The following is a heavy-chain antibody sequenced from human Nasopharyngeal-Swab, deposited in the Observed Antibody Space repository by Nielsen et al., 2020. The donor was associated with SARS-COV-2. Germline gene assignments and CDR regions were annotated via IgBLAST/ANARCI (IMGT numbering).Heavy chain of an antibody. CDR2: ISGSGSNT. V-gene: IGHV3-23*01. J-gene: IGHJ3*02. D-gene: IGHD2-15*01. Sequence: GESLKISCAASGFTFDNYAMSWVRQPPGRGLEWVSSISGSGSNTYYRDSVKGRFTISRDNSKNTLYLQMNSLRAEDTAVYYCAKLPSYCSGGSCYLAGGAFDIWGQGTMVTVSS. CDR3: AKLPSYCSGGSCYLAGGAFDI. CDR1: GFTFDNYA.